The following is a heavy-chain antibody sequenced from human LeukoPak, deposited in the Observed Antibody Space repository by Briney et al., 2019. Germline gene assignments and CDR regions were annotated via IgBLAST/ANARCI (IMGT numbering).Heavy chain of an antibody. J-gene: IGHJ3*02. CDR1: GFTFSIYY. D-gene: IGHD3-22*01. Sequence: GGSLRLSCAASGFTFSIYYMSWVRQTPGKGLEWVANIKQDGSEKYCVDSVKGRFTISRDNAKNTLYLQMNSLRAEDTAVYYCARDRRLYYYDSRDAFDIWGQGTMVTVSS. CDR3: ARDRRLYYYDSRDAFDI. CDR2: IKQDGSEK. V-gene: IGHV3-7*01.